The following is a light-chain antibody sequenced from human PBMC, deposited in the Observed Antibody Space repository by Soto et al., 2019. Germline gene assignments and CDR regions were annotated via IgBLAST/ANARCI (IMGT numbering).Light chain of an antibody. CDR2: GAS. CDR1: QSVSSSY. V-gene: IGKV3-20*01. Sequence: EIVLTQSPGTLSLSPGARAILSCRDSQSVSSSYLAWYRQKPGQAPRLLIYGASSRATGIPDRFSGSGSGTDFTLTISRLEPEDFAVYYCQQYGSSPRTFGQGTKVEIK. J-gene: IGKJ1*01. CDR3: QQYGSSPRT.